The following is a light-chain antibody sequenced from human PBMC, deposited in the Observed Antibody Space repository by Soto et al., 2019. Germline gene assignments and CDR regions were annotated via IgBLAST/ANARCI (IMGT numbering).Light chain of an antibody. J-gene: IGKJ2*01. CDR1: QSVASN. V-gene: IGKV3-15*01. Sequence: EIVMTQSPASLSVSPGDGATLSCRASQSVASNVAWYQQKPGQGPRLLIHGASTRTAGVPARFSGSGSGTDFTLTIRSLQSEDFAVFYCQQYQNWPPQYSFDQGTKLQIK. CDR2: GAS. CDR3: QQYQNWPPQYS.